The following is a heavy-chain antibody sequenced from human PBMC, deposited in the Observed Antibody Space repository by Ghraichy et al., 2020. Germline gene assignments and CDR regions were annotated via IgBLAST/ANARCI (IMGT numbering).Heavy chain of an antibody. Sequence: SGPTLVKPTQTLTLTCTFSGFSLSTSGMCVSWIRQPPGKALEWLARIDWDDDKYYSTSLKTRLTISKDTSKNQVVLTMTNMDPMDTAAYYCARTGRVQIAAAGNVPGGTSYISDYWGQGTLVTVSS. J-gene: IGHJ4*02. D-gene: IGHD6-13*01. CDR3: ARTGRVQIAAAGNVPGGTSYISDY. CDR1: GFSLSTSGMC. CDR2: IDWDDDK. V-gene: IGHV2-70*11.